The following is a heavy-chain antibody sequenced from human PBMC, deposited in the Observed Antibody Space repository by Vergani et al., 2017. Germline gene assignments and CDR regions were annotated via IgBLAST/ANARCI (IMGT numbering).Heavy chain of an antibody. CDR2: SIPIFGTA. Sequence: QVQLVQSGAEVKKPGSSVKVSCKASGGTFSSYAISWVRQAPGQGLEWMGGSIPIFGTANYAQKFQGRVPITADESTSTAYMELSSLRSEDTAVYYCARETLSDYGVFGRMPFDYWGQGTLVTVSS. V-gene: IGHV1-69*01. CDR1: GGTFSSYA. J-gene: IGHJ4*02. D-gene: IGHD4-17*01. CDR3: ARETLSDYGVFGRMPFDY.